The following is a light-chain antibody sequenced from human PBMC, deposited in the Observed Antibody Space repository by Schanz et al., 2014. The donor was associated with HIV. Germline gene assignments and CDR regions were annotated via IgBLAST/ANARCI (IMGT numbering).Light chain of an antibody. Sequence: QSVLTQPASVSGSPGQSITISCTGTSSDVGGYNYVAWYQQHAGKAPKLMIFDVSNRPSGVSYRFSGSKSGNTASLTISGLQAEDEADYYCGSYSSGDSHWVFGGGTKLTVL. CDR1: SSDVGGYNY. V-gene: IGLV2-14*01. J-gene: IGLJ3*02. CDR2: DVS. CDR3: GSYSSGDSHWV.